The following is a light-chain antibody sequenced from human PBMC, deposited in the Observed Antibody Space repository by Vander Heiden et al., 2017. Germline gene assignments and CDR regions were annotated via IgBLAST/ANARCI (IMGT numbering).Light chain of an antibody. V-gene: IGKV3-11*01. CDR1: QSGSSY. Sequence: ELVLTQSPATLSLSPGERPTLSCRASQSGSSYLAWYQEKPGEAPRLLIEDASNRATGIPARFSGRGSGTGCTLTISSLEPEDFAVDCGGQRRNWLWALGQGTKVEIK. CDR2: DAS. J-gene: IGKJ1*01. CDR3: GQRRNWLWA.